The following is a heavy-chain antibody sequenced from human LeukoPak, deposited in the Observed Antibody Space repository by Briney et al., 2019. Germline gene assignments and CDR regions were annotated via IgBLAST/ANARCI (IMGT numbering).Heavy chain of an antibody. J-gene: IGHJ6*03. Sequence: SETLSLTCTVSGGSISSSSYYWGWIRQPPGKGLEWIGSIYYSGSTYYNPSLKSRVTISVDTSKNQFSLKLSSVTAADTAVYYCARVAYYYMDVWGKGTTVIVSS. CDR3: ARVAYYYMDV. CDR2: IYYSGST. CDR1: GGSISSSSYY. V-gene: IGHV4-39*07.